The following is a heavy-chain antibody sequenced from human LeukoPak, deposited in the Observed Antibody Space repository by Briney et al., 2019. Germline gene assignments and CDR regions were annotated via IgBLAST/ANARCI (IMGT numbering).Heavy chain of an antibody. CDR2: ISGSGGST. D-gene: IGHD3-9*01. J-gene: IGHJ4*02. V-gene: IGHV3-23*01. CDR1: GFTFSSYA. CDR3: AKLDYDILTGYYGY. Sequence: PGGSLRLSCAASGFTFSSYAMSWVRQAPGKGLEWVSAISGSGGSTYYADSVKGRFTISRDNSKNTLYLQMNSLRAEDTAVYYCAKLDYDILTGYYGYWGQGTLVTVSS.